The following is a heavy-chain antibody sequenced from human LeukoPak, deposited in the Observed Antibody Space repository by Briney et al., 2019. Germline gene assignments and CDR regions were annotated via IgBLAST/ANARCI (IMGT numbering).Heavy chain of an antibody. CDR2: IYYSVST. D-gene: IGHD6-19*01. CDR3: AGHNSSGWYRIGSIDY. V-gene: IGHV4-59*08. J-gene: IGHJ4*02. Sequence: SQSLSLTCTLSGGSITSYCCGWVRPPPGKGLGWIGYIYYSVSTNYNPSLKSRVTISVDTSKNQFSLKLSSVTAADTAVYYCAGHNSSGWYRIGSIDYWGQGTLVTVSS. CDR1: GGSITSYC.